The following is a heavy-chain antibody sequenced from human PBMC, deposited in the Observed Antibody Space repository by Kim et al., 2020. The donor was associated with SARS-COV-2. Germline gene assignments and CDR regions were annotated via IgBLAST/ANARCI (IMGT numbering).Heavy chain of an antibody. CDR2: IYYSGST. CDR1: GGSISSYY. CDR3: ARASEDVAGYYYGMDV. V-gene: IGHV4-59*01. D-gene: IGHD6-19*01. J-gene: IGHJ6*02. Sequence: SETLSLTCTVSGGSISSYYWSWIRQPPGKGLEWIGYIYYSGSTNYNPSLKSRVTISVDTSKNQFSLKLSSVTAADTAVYYCARASEDVAGYYYGMDVWGRGTTVTVSS.